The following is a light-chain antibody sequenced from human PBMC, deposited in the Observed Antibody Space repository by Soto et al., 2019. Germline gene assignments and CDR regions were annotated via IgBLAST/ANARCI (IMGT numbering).Light chain of an antibody. CDR2: DAS. Sequence: ETVLTQSPDTLSLSPGERATLSCRASQSVRTYSAWYQQKPCQAPRLLIYDASNRATGIPARFSGSGSGTDFTLTISSLEPEDFAVNYCQQRSNWPPTFGQGTKVDIK. V-gene: IGKV3-11*01. J-gene: IGKJ2*01. CDR1: QSVRTY. CDR3: QQRSNWPPT.